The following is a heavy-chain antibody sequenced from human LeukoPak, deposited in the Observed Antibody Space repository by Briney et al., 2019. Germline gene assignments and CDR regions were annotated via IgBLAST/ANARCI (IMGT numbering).Heavy chain of an antibody. CDR1: GFTFSCYA. D-gene: IGHD6-19*01. V-gene: IGHV3-30*04. CDR3: AGDEAGTIQLVF. Sequence: GRPLRSSCAASGFTFSCYAMHWGRQAPGKGLGLVAVISYDGSNKYYEDSGNGRFIITRDNSKNTLYLQMNNLRAQDSAVYYWAGDEAGTIQLVFWGEGTLVTLSS. CDR2: ISYDGSNK. J-gene: IGHJ4*02.